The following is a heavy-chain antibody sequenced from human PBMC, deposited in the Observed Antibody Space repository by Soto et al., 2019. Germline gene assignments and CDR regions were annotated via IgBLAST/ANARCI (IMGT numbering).Heavy chain of an antibody. J-gene: IGHJ6*02. V-gene: IGHV4-59*01. CDR3: ARWKDSGYDSYGMDV. D-gene: IGHD5-12*01. CDR2: IYYSGST. Sequence: SETLSLTCTVSGGSISSYYWSWIRQPPGKGLEWIGYIYYSGSTNYNPSLKSRVTISVDTSKNQFSLKLSSVTAADTAVYYWARWKDSGYDSYGMDVWGQGTTVTVSS. CDR1: GGSISSYY.